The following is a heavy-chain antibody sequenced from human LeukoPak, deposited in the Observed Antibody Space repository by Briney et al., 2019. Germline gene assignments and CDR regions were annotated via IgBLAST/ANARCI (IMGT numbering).Heavy chain of an antibody. V-gene: IGHV3-21*01. CDR3: ARAIRNSSSSFDY. D-gene: IGHD6-6*01. Sequence: GGSLRLSCAASGFTFSSYSMNWDRQAPGKGLEWVSSISSSSSYIYYADSVKGRFTISRDNAKNSLYLQMNSLRAEDTAVYYCARAIRNSSSSFDYWGQGTLVTVSS. CDR1: GFTFSSYS. J-gene: IGHJ4*02. CDR2: ISSSSSYI.